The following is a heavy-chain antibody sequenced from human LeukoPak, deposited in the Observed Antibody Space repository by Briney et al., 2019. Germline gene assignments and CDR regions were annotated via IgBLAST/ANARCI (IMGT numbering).Heavy chain of an antibody. CDR2: INHSGST. Sequence: SETLSLTCAVYGGSFSGYYWSWIRQPPGKGLEWIGEINHSGSTNYNPSLKSRVTISVDTSKNQFSLKLSSVTAADTAVYYCASLRGAARGAFDIWGQGTMVTVSS. CDR1: GGSFSGYY. CDR3: ASLRGAARGAFDI. D-gene: IGHD6-6*01. V-gene: IGHV4-34*01. J-gene: IGHJ3*02.